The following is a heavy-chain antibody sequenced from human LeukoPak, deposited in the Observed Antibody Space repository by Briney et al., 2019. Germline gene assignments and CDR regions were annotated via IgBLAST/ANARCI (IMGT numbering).Heavy chain of an antibody. CDR3: ARGSAGSGYYLYFDY. Sequence: SVKVFCKASGGTFSSYAISWVRQAPGQGLEWMGGIIPIFGTANYAQKFQGRVTITADKSTSTAYMELSSLRSEDTAVYYCARGSAGSGYYLYFDYWGQGTLVTVSS. CDR2: IIPIFGTA. CDR1: GGTFSSYA. D-gene: IGHD3-22*01. V-gene: IGHV1-69*06. J-gene: IGHJ4*02.